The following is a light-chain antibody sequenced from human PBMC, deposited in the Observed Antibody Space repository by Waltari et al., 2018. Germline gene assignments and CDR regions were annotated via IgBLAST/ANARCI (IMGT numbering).Light chain of an antibody. J-gene: IGKJ1*01. CDR3: QQYDNYWT. Sequence: SASVGDRVTITCRASQSISNWLAWYQQKPGKAPKLLIYKASNLESGVPSRFSGSGSGTEFTLTISSLQPDDFATYYCQQYDNYWTFGQGTKVEI. CDR1: QSISNW. CDR2: KAS. V-gene: IGKV1-5*03.